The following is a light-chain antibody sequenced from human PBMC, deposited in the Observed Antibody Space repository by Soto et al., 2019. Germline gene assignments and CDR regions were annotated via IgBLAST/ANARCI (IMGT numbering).Light chain of an antibody. Sequence: QSVLTQPASVSWSPGQSITISCTGISADVSTSNFVSWYQHHPCKGPRLILYDFTHRPSGISDRFSGSKSGATASLTISGIRAEDEADYYCASYRSVPLYVFGTGTKSPS. CDR1: SADVSTSNF. CDR3: ASYRSVPLYV. CDR2: DFT. J-gene: IGLJ1*01. V-gene: IGLV2-14*03.